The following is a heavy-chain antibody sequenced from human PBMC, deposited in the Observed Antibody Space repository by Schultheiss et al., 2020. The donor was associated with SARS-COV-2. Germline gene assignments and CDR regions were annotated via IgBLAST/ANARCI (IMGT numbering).Heavy chain of an antibody. Sequence: SVKVSCKASGGTFSSYAISWVRQAPGQGLEWMGRIIPILGIANYAQKFQGRVTITADKSTSTAYMELSSLRSEDTAVYYCARGLAGFYLGSVFDPWGQGSLVTVSS. CDR2: IIPILGIA. J-gene: IGHJ5*02. D-gene: IGHD2-15*01. V-gene: IGHV1-69*04. CDR3: ARGLAGFYLGSVFDP. CDR1: GGTFSSYA.